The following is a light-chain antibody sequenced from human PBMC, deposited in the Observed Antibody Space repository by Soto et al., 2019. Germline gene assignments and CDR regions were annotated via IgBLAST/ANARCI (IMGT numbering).Light chain of an antibody. CDR2: GAS. J-gene: IGKJ1*01. V-gene: IGKV3-15*01. Sequence: EIVMTHSPATLSVSPGERATLSCRASQSVSSNLAWYQQKPGQAPRLLIYGASTRATGIPGRFSGSGSGTEFTLTISSLQSEDFAVYYCQQYNNWPRTFGRGTKV. CDR3: QQYNNWPRT. CDR1: QSVSSN.